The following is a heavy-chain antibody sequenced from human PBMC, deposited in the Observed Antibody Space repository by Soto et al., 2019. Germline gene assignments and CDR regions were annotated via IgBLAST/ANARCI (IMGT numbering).Heavy chain of an antibody. J-gene: IGHJ6*02. Sequence: ASVKVSCKASGYTFTSYGISWVRQAPGQGLEWMGWISAYNGNTNYAQKLQGRVTMTTDTSTSTAYMELRSLRSDDTAVYYCARGRKEETYYYYYGMDVWGQGTTATVSS. CDR1: GYTFTSYG. CDR2: ISAYNGNT. CDR3: ARGRKEETYYYYYGMDV. V-gene: IGHV1-18*04.